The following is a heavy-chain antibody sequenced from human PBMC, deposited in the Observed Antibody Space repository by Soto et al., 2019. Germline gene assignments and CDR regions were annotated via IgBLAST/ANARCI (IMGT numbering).Heavy chain of an antibody. V-gene: IGHV4-59*08. J-gene: IGHJ3*02. CDR1: GGSISRYY. CDR2: IYYSGST. CDR3: AKRYSGYDDAFDI. D-gene: IGHD5-12*01. Sequence: PSETLSLTCTVSGGSISRYYWNWIRQPPGKGLEWIRYIYYSGSTNYNPSLKSRVTISVDTSKNQFSLKLSSVTAADSAVYYCAKRYSGYDDAFDIWGQGTMVTVSS.